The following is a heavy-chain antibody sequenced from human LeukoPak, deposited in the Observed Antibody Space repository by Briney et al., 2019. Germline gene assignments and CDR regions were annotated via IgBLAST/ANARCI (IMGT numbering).Heavy chain of an antibody. CDR1: GGSFSGYY. D-gene: IGHD2-15*01. CDR2: INHSGST. V-gene: IGHV4-34*01. Sequence: SETLSLTCAVYGGSFSGYYWSWIRQPPGKGLEWIGEINHSGSTNYNPSLKSRVTISVDTSKNQFSLKLSSVTAADTAVYYCARGLRGRGQGTLVTVSS. J-gene: IGHJ4*02. CDR3: ARGLRG.